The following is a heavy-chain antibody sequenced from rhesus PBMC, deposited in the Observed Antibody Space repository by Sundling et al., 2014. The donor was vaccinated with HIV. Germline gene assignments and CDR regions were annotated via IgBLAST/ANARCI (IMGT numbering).Heavy chain of an antibody. CDR1: GDSISSSNW. CDR3: ARRSRHYFDY. J-gene: IGHJ4*01. V-gene: IGHV4-93*02. D-gene: IGHD2-39*01. Sequence: QVQLQESGPGLVKPSETLSLTCAVSGDSISSSNWWSWIRQSPRKGLEWIGGIYGSGGSTEHNPSLSSRVTISIDTSKKQFSLKLTSVTAADTAVYYCARRSRHYFDYWGQGVLVTVSS. CDR2: IYGSGGST.